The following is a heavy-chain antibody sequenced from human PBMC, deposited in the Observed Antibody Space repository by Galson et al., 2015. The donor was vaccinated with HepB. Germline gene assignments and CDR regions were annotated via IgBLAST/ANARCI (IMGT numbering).Heavy chain of an antibody. Sequence: QSGAEVKKPGESLRISCKGSGYSFTSYWISWVRQMPGKGLEWMGRIDPSDSYTNYSPSFQGHVTISADKSISTAYLQWSSLKASDTAMYYCARMPLYSSSPKGDGYWGQGTLVTVSS. CDR1: GYSFTSYW. J-gene: IGHJ4*02. CDR2: IDPSDSYT. D-gene: IGHD6-6*01. V-gene: IGHV5-10-1*01. CDR3: ARMPLYSSSPKGDGY.